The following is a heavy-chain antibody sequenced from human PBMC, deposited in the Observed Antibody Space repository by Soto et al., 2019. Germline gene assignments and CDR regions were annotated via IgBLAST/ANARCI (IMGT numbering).Heavy chain of an antibody. CDR2: ITSDGKSK. Sequence: HPGGSLRLSCAASGFNFSNHWMHWVRQRPGEGLVWVSRITSDGKSKAYAESVKGRVAISRDNAKNTLYLQMNGLTAEDTAVYYCARESGDWPLNWFDPWGLGTLVTVSS. J-gene: IGHJ5*02. V-gene: IGHV3-74*01. D-gene: IGHD2-21*02. CDR3: ARESGDWPLNWFDP. CDR1: GFNFSNHW.